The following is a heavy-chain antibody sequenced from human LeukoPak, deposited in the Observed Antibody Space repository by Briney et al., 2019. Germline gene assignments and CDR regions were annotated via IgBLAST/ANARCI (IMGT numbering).Heavy chain of an antibody. D-gene: IGHD3-22*01. CDR3: ASYKSYYYDSSGPGDAFDI. CDR1: GGSISSGDYY. Sequence: PSQTLSLTCTVSGGSISSGDYYWSWIRQPPGKGLEWIGYIYYSGSTYYNPSLKSRVTISVDTSKNQFSLRLSSVTAADTAVYYCASYKSYYYDSSGPGDAFDIWGQGTMVTVSS. J-gene: IGHJ3*02. CDR2: IYYSGST. V-gene: IGHV4-30-4*01.